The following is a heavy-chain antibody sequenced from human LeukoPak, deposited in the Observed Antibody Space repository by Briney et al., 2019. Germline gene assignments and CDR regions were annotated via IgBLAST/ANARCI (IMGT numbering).Heavy chain of an antibody. D-gene: IGHD3-10*01. V-gene: IGHV3-23*01. CDR2: ISGSGDST. J-gene: IGHJ4*02. CDR1: GFTFSSYA. Sequence: PGGSLRLSCAASGFTFSSYAMSWVRQAPGKGLEWISGISGSGDSTKYADSVKGRLTISRDNSKNTLYLQMNSLRADDTAVYYCARDIGNYFDYWGQGTLVTVSS. CDR3: ARDIGNYFDY.